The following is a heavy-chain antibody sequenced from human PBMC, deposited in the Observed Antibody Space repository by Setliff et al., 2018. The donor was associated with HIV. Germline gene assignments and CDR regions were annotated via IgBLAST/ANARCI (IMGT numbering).Heavy chain of an antibody. V-gene: IGHV1-69*13. D-gene: IGHD1-26*01. Sequence: GASVKVSCKASGYPFSGYGISWVRQAPGQGLEWMGGIIPIFGTANYAQKFQGRVTITADESTSTAYMELSSLRSEDTAVYYCAREREIVGAGNYMDVWGKGTTVTVSS. J-gene: IGHJ6*03. CDR1: GYPFSGYG. CDR2: IIPIFGTA. CDR3: AREREIVGAGNYMDV.